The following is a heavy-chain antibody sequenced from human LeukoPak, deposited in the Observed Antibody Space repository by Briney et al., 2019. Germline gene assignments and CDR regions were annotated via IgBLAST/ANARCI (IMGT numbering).Heavy chain of an antibody. D-gene: IGHD1-1*01. CDR3: ARAKSGYGFSGYYYYMDV. CDR1: GGSISSSSYY. Sequence: SETLSLTCTVSGGSISSSSYYWGWIRQPPGKGLEWIGSIYYSGSTYYNPSLKSRVTISVDTSKNQFSLKLSSVTAADTAVYYCARAKSGYGFSGYYYYMDVWGKGTTVTISS. J-gene: IGHJ6*03. V-gene: IGHV4-39*07. CDR2: IYYSGST.